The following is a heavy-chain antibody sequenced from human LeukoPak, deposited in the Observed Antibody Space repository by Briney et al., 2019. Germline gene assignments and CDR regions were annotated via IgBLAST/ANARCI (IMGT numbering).Heavy chain of an antibody. V-gene: IGHV3-7*01. D-gene: IGHD3-22*01. Sequence: GGSLRLSCSASGFTFSTYWMSWVRQAPGKGLEWVANMRRDGNEIYYLDSVRGRFTISRDNSKNTLYLQMNSLRAEDTAVYYCARDSGYYDSSGYYHHLEYFQHWGQGTLVTVSS. CDR2: MRRDGNEI. J-gene: IGHJ1*01. CDR3: ARDSGYYDSSGYYHHLEYFQH. CDR1: GFTFSTYW.